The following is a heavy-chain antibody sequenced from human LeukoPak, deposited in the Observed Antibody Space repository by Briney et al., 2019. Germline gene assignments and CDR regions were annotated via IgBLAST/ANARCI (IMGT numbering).Heavy chain of an antibody. V-gene: IGHV1-69*04. CDR3: ASRYCSSTSCYWVDWYFDL. D-gene: IGHD2-2*01. CDR2: TIPILGIA. J-gene: IGHJ2*01. CDR1: GGTFSSYA. Sequence: GASVKVSCKASGGTFSSYAISWVRQAPGQGLEWMGRTIPILGIANYAQKFQGRVTITTDESTSTAYMELSSLRSEDTAVYYCASRYCSSTSCYWVDWYFDLWGRGTLVTVSS.